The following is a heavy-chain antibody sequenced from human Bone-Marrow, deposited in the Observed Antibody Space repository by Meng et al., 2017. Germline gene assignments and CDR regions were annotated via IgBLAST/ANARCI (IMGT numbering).Heavy chain of an antibody. CDR1: GFTFSSYG. Sequence: GESLKISCAASGFTFSSYGMHWVRQAPGKGLEWVAVIWYDGSNKYYADSVKGRFTISRDNSKNTLYLQMNSLRAEDTAVYYCAKLRNWSGPDYFDYWGQGTLVTVSS. CDR3: AKLRNWSGPDYFDY. CDR2: IWYDGSNK. D-gene: IGHD3-10*01. V-gene: IGHV3-33*06. J-gene: IGHJ4*02.